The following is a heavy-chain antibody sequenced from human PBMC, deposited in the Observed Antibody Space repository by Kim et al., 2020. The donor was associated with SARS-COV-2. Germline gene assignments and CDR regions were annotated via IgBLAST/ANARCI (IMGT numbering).Heavy chain of an antibody. CDR2: T. CDR3: ARGAMATNFDY. Sequence: TNYNPSLKSRVTISVDTSKNQFSLKLSSVTAADTAVYYCARGAMATNFDYWGQGTLVTVSS. D-gene: IGHD5-12*01. V-gene: IGHV4-59*09. J-gene: IGHJ4*02.